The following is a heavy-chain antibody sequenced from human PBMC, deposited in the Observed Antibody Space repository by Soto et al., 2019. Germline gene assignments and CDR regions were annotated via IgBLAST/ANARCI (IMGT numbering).Heavy chain of an antibody. J-gene: IGHJ6*02. Sequence: QVQLVQSGAEVKKPGASVKVSCKASGFTFTNYFFHWVRQAPRQGLEWMGIISQYDGSTNYVQSLQGRGTMTSGTSTSTVYMELSSLRSEDTAVYYCASGDGRGSSGFYYYYGMDVWGHGTTVTVSS. CDR1: GFTFTNYF. CDR2: ISQYDGST. D-gene: IGHD6-25*01. V-gene: IGHV1-46*01. CDR3: ASGDGRGSSGFYYYYGMDV.